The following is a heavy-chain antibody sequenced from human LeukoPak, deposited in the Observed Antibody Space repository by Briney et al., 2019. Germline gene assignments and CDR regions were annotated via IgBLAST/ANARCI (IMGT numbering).Heavy chain of an antibody. D-gene: IGHD2-8*01. CDR2: ISSSSNTI. J-gene: IGHJ3*02. CDR1: GFTFSSYS. V-gene: IGHV3-48*01. CDR3: ARKKGAYCTNPCDVFDI. Sequence: GGSLRLSCAASGFTFSSYSMNWVRQAPGKGLEWLSYISSSSNTIYYADSVKGRFTISRDNAKNALYLQMNSLRAEDTAVYYCARKKGAYCTNPCDVFDIGGQGTMVTVSS.